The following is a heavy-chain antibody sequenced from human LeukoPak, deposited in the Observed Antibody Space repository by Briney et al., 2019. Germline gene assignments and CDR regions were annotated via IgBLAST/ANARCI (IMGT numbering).Heavy chain of an antibody. Sequence: GGSLRLSCAASGFTFSSYAMSWVRQAPGKGLEWVGFIRSKAYGGTTEYAASVKGRFTISRDGSKSIAYLQMNSLKTEDTAVYYCTNVLQWLPFDYWGQGILVTVSS. D-gene: IGHD6-19*01. J-gene: IGHJ4*02. CDR1: GFTFSSYA. CDR3: TNVLQWLPFDY. CDR2: IRSKAYGGTT. V-gene: IGHV3-49*04.